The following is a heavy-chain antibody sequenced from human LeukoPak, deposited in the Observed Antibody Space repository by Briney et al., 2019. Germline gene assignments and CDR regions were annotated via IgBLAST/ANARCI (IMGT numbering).Heavy chain of an antibody. CDR2: ISGSGGNT. J-gene: IGHJ6*02. CDR1: GFTFSSYA. D-gene: IGHD6-13*01. V-gene: IGHV3-23*01. Sequence: GGSLRLSCAASGFTFSSYAMSWVRQAPGEGLEWVSAISGSGGNTYYADSVKGRFTISRDNSKNTLYLQMNSLRAEDTAVYYCAKDLSWGSSSWYYYYGMDVWGQGTTVTVSS. CDR3: AKDLSWGSSSWYYYYGMDV.